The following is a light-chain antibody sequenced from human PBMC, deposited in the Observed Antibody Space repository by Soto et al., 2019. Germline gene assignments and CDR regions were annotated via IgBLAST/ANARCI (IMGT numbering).Light chain of an antibody. CDR3: CSYAGSISRV. CDR2: EGS. CDR1: SSDVGSYNL. V-gene: IGLV2-23*01. J-gene: IGLJ1*01. Sequence: QSVLTQPASVSGSPGQSITISCTGTSSDVGSYNLVSWYQQHPGKAPKLMIYEGSKRPSGVSNRFSGSKSGNTASLTISGLQAADEADYYCCSYAGSISRVFGTGTKGTVL.